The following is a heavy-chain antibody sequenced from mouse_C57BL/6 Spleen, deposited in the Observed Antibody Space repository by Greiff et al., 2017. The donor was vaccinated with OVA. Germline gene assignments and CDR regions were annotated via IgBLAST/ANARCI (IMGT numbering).Heavy chain of an antibody. V-gene: IGHV1-80*01. CDR1: GYAFSSYW. CDR3: ARSYYGNYEGMDY. J-gene: IGHJ4*01. CDR2: IYPGDGDT. Sequence: VQLQQSGAELVKPGASVKISCKASGYAFSSYWMNWVKQRPGKGLEWIGQIYPGDGDTNYNGKFKGKATLTADKSSSTAYMQLSSLTSEDSAVYFCARSYYGNYEGMDYWGQGTSVTVSS. D-gene: IGHD2-10*01.